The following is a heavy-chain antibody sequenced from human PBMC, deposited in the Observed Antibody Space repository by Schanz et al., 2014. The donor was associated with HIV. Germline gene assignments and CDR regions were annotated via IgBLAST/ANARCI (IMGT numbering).Heavy chain of an antibody. D-gene: IGHD3-3*02. J-gene: IGHJ6*02. CDR3: ARAAFSSEYYYGMDV. Sequence: VQLLQSGAEVKKPGASVKVSCKASGYTFTGYYIHWVRQAPGQGLEWMGWINPNSGATDSAQKFQGRVTMTRDTSISTAFMELSSLRSDDTAVYFCARAAFSSEYYYGMDVWGPGALVTVSS. V-gene: IGHV1-2*02. CDR2: INPNSGAT. CDR1: GYTFTGYY.